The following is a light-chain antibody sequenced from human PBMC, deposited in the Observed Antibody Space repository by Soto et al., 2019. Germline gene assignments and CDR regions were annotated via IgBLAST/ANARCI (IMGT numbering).Light chain of an antibody. Sequence: QSVLTQPASVSGSPGQSITISCTGTISDVGGYNFVSWYQQSPGKAPKLMICAVSNRPSGVSNRFSGSKSGNTASLTISGLEDEEAADYYCCSFTGSNYVFGTGTKLTVL. J-gene: IGLJ1*01. V-gene: IGLV2-14*03. CDR2: AVS. CDR1: ISDVGGYNF. CDR3: CSFTGSNYV.